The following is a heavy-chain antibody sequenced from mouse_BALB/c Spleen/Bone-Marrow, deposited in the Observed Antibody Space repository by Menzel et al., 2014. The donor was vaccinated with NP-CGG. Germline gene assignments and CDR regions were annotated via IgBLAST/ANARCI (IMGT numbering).Heavy chain of an antibody. Sequence: DVKLVESGGGLVKSGGSLKLSCAASGFTFSNYAMSWVRQTPEKRLEWVAIISSGGSYTYYPDSVKGRFTISRDNAKTILYLQMSSLRSEDTAMYYCARQDGFDYWGQGTTLTVSS. J-gene: IGHJ2*01. D-gene: IGHD2-3*01. CDR3: ARQDGFDY. CDR2: ISSGGSYT. V-gene: IGHV5-9-3*01. CDR1: GFTFSNYA.